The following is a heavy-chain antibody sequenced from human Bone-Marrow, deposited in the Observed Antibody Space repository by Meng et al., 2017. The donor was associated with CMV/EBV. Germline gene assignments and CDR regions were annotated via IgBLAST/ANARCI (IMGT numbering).Heavy chain of an antibody. Sequence: QVRLVVAGVGGGHPWGSLRRSWAASGFNFSSYGMHWVRQAPGQGLGWVAFIRYDGSNKYYADSVKGRFTISRDNSKNTLYLQMNSLRAEDTAVYYCAKVAGRVYWGQGTLVTVSS. D-gene: IGHD2-15*01. J-gene: IGHJ4*02. CDR3: AKVAGRVY. CDR1: GFNFSSYG. CDR2: IRYDGSNK. V-gene: IGHV3-30*02.